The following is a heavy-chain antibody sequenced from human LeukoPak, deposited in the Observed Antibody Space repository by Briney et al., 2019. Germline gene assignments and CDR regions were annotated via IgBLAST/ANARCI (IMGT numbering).Heavy chain of an antibody. V-gene: IGHV4-59*01. CDR3: ARATYISSRASQLGY. CDR1: GASMRNFY. J-gene: IGHJ4*02. CDR2: IHSSGTT. D-gene: IGHD6-13*01. Sequence: SETLSLTCTVSGASMRNFYWSWIRQPPGKGLEWMGYIHSSGTTNYSPSLKSRITMSLDTSKNQFSLRLRSVTAADTAMYYCARATYISSRASQLGYWGQGTLVTVSS.